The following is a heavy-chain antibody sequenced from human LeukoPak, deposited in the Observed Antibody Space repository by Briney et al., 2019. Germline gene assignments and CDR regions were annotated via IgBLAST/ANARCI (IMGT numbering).Heavy chain of an antibody. D-gene: IGHD3-10*01. V-gene: IGHV3-23*01. CDR2: VSGSGGST. CDR3: AKVAGVIVTYYFDY. CDR1: GFTFSSYA. Sequence: GGSLRLSCAASGFTFSSYAMSWVRPAPGKGLEWVAAVSGSGGSTYYADSVKGRFTISRDNSKNTLYRQMNSLRAEDTAVYYCAKVAGVIVTYYFDYWGQGTLVTVSS. J-gene: IGHJ4*02.